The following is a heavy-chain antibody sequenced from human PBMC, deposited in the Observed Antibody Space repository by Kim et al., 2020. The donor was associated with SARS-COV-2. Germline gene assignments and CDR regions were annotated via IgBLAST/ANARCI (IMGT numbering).Heavy chain of an antibody. CDR3: ARDRVEHTHGGNMPYFDY. Sequence: SVKVSCKASGGTFSSYAISWVRQAPGQGLEWMGGIIPIFGTANYAQKFQGRVTITADESTSTAYMELSSLRSEDTAVYYCARDRVEHTHGGNMPYFDYWGQGTLVTVSS. CDR2: IIPIFGTA. D-gene: IGHD2-15*01. V-gene: IGHV1-69*13. CDR1: GGTFSSYA. J-gene: IGHJ4*02.